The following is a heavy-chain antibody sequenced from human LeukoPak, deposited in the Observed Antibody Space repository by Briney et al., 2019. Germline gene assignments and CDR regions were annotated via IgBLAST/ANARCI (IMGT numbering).Heavy chain of an antibody. V-gene: IGHV4-39*07. D-gene: IGHD3-22*01. Sequence: PSETLSLTCTVSGGSISSSNYFWGWIRQSPGKGLEWIGTIYYSGTTYYNPSLKSRVTISVDTSKNQFSLKLSSVTAADTAVYYCACRTYYYDSSGYRGAYYFDYWGQGTLVTVSS. J-gene: IGHJ4*02. CDR3: ACRTYYYDSSGYRGAYYFDY. CDR2: IYYSGTT. CDR1: GGSISSSNYF.